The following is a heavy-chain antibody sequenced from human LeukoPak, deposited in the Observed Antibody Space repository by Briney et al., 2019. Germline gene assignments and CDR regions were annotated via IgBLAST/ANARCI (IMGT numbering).Heavy chain of an antibody. CDR1: GGTFSSYA. D-gene: IGHD3-3*01. V-gene: IGHV1-69*06. J-gene: IGHJ4*02. CDR2: IIPIFGTA. Sequence: GSSVEVSCKASGGTFSSYAISWVRQAPGQGLEWMGGIIPIFGTANYAQKFQGRVTITADKSTSTAYMELSSLRSEDTAVYYCARYDLYAPYYFDYWGQGTLVTVSA. CDR3: ARYDLYAPYYFDY.